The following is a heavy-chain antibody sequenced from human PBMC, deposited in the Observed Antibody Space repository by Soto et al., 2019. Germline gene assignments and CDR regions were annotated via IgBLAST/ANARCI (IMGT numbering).Heavy chain of an antibody. V-gene: IGHV4-31*03. Sequence: SETLSLTCTVSGGSISSGGYYWSWIRQHPGKGLEWIGYIYYSGSTYYNPSLKSRVTISVDTSKNQFSLKLSSVTAADTAVYYCALLEWFLMSQKNYGMDVWGQGTTVTVSS. CDR3: ALLEWFLMSQKNYGMDV. D-gene: IGHD3-3*01. CDR2: IYYSGST. J-gene: IGHJ6*02. CDR1: GGSISSGGYY.